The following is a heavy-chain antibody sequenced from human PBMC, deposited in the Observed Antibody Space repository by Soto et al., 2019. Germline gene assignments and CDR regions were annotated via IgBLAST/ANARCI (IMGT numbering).Heavy chain of an antibody. J-gene: IGHJ6*03. CDR1: GFTFSSYS. CDR3: ARATAVTHRYYYYYMDV. Sequence: GGSLRLSCAASGFTFSSYSMNWVRQAPGKGLEWVSYISSSSSTIYYADSVKGRFTISRDNAKNSLYLQMNSLRAEDTAVYYCARATAVTHRYYYYYMDVWGKGTTVTVSS. D-gene: IGHD4-17*01. V-gene: IGHV3-48*01. CDR2: ISSSSSTI.